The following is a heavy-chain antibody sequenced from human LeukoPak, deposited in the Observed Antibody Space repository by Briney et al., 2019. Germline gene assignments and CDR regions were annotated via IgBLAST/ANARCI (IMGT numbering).Heavy chain of an antibody. V-gene: IGHV1-69*13. D-gene: IGHD4-17*01. Sequence: SVKVSCKASGDTFSRYAISWVRQAPGQGLEWMGGIIPVLSTANYAQKFQDRVTITADESTSSAYMELSSLRSEDTAVYYCARETVTTSPDYWGQGTLVTVSS. CDR1: GDTFSRYA. CDR3: ARETVTTSPDY. CDR2: IIPVLSTA. J-gene: IGHJ4*02.